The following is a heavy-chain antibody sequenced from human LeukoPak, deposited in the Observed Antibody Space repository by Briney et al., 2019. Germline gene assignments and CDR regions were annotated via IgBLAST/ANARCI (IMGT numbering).Heavy chain of an antibody. CDR1: GFTFSSYA. V-gene: IGHV3-23*01. Sequence: GGSLRLSFAASGFTFSSYAMSWGRRAPGKGLEWVSAISGSGGSTYYADSVKGRFTISRDNSKNTLYLQMNSLRAEDTAVYYCAKDPTLYYDILTGYGMDVWGQGTTVTVSS. CDR2: ISGSGGST. D-gene: IGHD3-9*01. J-gene: IGHJ6*02. CDR3: AKDPTLYYDILTGYGMDV.